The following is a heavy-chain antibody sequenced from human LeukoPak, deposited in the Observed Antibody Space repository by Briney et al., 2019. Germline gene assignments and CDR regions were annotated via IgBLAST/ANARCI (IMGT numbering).Heavy chain of an antibody. CDR1: GYTFTSYG. D-gene: IGHD3-9*01. J-gene: IGHJ4*02. CDR2: ISAYNGNT. CDR3: ARNINSDILTGLDY. V-gene: IGHV1-18*04. Sequence: ASVKVSCKASGYTFTSYGISWVRQAPGQGLEWMGWISAYNGNTNYAQKLQGRVTMTTDTSTSTAYMELRSLRSDDTAVYYCARNINSDILTGLDYWGQGTLVTVSS.